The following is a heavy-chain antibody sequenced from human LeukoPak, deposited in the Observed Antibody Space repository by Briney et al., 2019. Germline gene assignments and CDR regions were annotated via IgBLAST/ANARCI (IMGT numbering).Heavy chain of an antibody. CDR1: GYTFTGHY. V-gene: IGHV1-2*02. Sequence: ASVKVSCKASGYTFTGHYIHWVRQAPGQGLEWMGWINPNSGGTNYAQKFQGRVTMTRDTSISTAYMELSRLRSDDTAVYYCASRPDVGATADYWGQGTLVTVSS. CDR2: INPNSGGT. D-gene: IGHD1-26*01. CDR3: ASRPDVGATADY. J-gene: IGHJ4*02.